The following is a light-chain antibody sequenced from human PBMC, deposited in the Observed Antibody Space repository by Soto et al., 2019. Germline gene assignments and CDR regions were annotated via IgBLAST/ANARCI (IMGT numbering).Light chain of an antibody. V-gene: IGKV4-1*01. CDR2: WAS. J-gene: IGKJ1*01. Sequence: DIVMTQSPESLSVSLGERANINCKSSKSVLYSSNNRNYLAWYQQKPRQPPKLLIYWASTRESGVPSRFSGSGSGTDFTLTISSLQAEDMAVYYCQQYYDSPWTFGQGTKVDI. CDR1: KSVLYSSNNRNY. CDR3: QQYYDSPWT.